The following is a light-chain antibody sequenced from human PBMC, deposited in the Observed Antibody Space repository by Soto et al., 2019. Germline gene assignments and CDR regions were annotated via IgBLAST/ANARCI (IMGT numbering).Light chain of an antibody. CDR2: GAT. CDR3: QQSGSSPWT. J-gene: IGKJ1*01. CDR1: QSLSGSY. V-gene: IGKV3-20*01. Sequence: DIVLTQSPGILSLSPGERATLSCRASQSLSGSYLAWYQQKPGQAPSLLIYGATSRATGVPDRFSGSGPGPDFSLTISRLEPEDFAVYFCQQSGSSPWTFGQGTKVEIK.